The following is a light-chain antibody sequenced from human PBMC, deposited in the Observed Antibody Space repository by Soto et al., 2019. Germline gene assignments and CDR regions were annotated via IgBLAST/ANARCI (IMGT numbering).Light chain of an antibody. J-gene: IGKJ1*01. V-gene: IGKV3-20*01. CDR3: QQYGSSGT. CDR2: GAS. CDR1: QSVSNNY. Sequence: EIVVTKSPGTLSLSPGERATLSCRASQSVSNNYLAWYQQKPGQAPRLLIYGASNRATGIPDRFSGSGSGTDFTLTISRLEPEDFAVYYCQQYGSSGTFGQGNKGDIK.